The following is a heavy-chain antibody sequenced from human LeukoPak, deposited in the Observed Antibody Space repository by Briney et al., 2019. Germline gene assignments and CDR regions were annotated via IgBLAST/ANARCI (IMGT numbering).Heavy chain of an antibody. CDR3: ARAYFGSGDAFDI. Sequence: GGSLRLSCAASGFTFSSYAMHWVRQAPGKGLEYVSAISSNGGSTYYANSVKGRFTISRDNSKNTLYLQMGSLRAEDMAVYYCARAYFGSGDAFDIWGQGTMVTVSS. V-gene: IGHV3-64*01. CDR2: ISSNGGST. CDR1: GFTFSSYA. J-gene: IGHJ3*02. D-gene: IGHD2-21*01.